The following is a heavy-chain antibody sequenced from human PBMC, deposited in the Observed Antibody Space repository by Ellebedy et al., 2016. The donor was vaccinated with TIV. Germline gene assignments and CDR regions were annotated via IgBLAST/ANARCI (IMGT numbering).Heavy chain of an antibody. V-gene: IGHV1-46*01. CDR3: ARDMWGGKKYYYDSSGYYRGHFDY. J-gene: IGHJ4*02. Sequence: ASVKVSXXASGYTFTSYYMHWVRQAPGQGLEWMGIINPSGGSTSYAQKFQGRVTMTRDTSTSTVYMELSSLRSEDTAVYYCARDMWGGKKYYYDSSGYYRGHFDYWGQGTLVTVSS. CDR1: GYTFTSYY. D-gene: IGHD3-22*01. CDR2: INPSGGST.